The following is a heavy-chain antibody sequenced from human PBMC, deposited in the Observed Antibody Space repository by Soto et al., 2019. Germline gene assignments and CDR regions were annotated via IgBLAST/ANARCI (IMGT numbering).Heavy chain of an antibody. CDR1: GFTFSSYA. CDR2: ISYDGSNK. D-gene: IGHD3-3*01. V-gene: IGHV3-30-3*01. Sequence: WGSLRLSCAASGFTFSSYAMHWVRQAPGKGLEWVAVISYDGSNKNYADYVKGRFTISRDNSKNTLYLQMNSLRAEDTALYYCARDRERSFDYWGQGTLVTVSSGKKNDFWSGYHNWFDPWGQGTLVTVSS. J-gene: IGHJ5*02. CDR3: ARDRERSFDYWGQGTLVTVSSGKKNDFWSGYHNWFDP.